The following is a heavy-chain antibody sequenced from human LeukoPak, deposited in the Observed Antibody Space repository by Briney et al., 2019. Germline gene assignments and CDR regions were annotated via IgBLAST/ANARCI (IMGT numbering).Heavy chain of an antibody. J-gene: IGHJ4*02. CDR3: ARRSSIENFYDY. CDR2: IYSSGST. CDR1: GGSIITYY. D-gene: IGHD2-2*01. V-gene: IGHV4-4*07. Sequence: PSETLSLTCTVSGGSIITYYWSWLRQPAGKGLEWIGHIYSSGSTNYNPSLKSRVTMSVDTSKNQFSLKVSSVTAADTAVYYRARRSSIENFYDYWGQGTLVPVSS.